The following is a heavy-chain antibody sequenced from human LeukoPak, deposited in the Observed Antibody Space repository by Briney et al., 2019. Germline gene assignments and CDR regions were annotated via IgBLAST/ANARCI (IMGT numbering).Heavy chain of an antibody. V-gene: IGHV3-23*01. J-gene: IGHJ4*02. D-gene: IGHD2-2*01. Sequence: SGGSLRLSCAASGFIFSSYAMSWVRQAPGKGLEWVSAVSGTGGSAYYVDSVKGRFTISRDNSKNTLYLQMNSLRAEDTAMYYCAEAGYCSSTSCLHGLFDYWGQGTLVTVSS. CDR1: GFIFSSYA. CDR3: AEAGYCSSTSCLHGLFDY. CDR2: VSGTGGSA.